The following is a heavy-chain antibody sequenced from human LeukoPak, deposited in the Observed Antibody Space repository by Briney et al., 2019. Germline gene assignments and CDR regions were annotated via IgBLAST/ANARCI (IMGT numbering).Heavy chain of an antibody. V-gene: IGHV3-48*01. J-gene: IGHJ4*02. D-gene: IGHD3-22*01. CDR2: ISSSSSSI. CDR3: ARDRGIVVADLDY. Sequence: TGGSLRLSCEGSGFTLSSYSMNWVRQAPGKGLEWVSYISSSSSSIYYADSVKGRFTISRDNAKNSLYLQMNSLRAEDTAVYYCARDRGIVVADLDYWGQGTLVTVSS. CDR1: GFTLSSYS.